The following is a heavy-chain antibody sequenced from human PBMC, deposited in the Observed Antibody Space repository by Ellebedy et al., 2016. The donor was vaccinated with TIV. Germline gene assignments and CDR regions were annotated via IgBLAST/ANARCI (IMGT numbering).Heavy chain of an antibody. V-gene: IGHV3-30*03. CDR3: ARCLFSLDYYYYYGMDV. CDR1: GFTFGSYG. CDR2: ISYDESNK. D-gene: IGHD5/OR15-5a*01. Sequence: GGSLRLYXAASGFTFGSYGMHWVRQAPGKGLEWVAVISYDESNKDYADSVKGRFTISRDNSKNTLHLQMNSLRAEDTAVYYCARCLFSLDYYYYYGMDVWGQGTTVTVSS. J-gene: IGHJ6*02.